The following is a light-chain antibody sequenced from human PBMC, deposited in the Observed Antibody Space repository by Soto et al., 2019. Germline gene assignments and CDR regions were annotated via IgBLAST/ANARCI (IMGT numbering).Light chain of an antibody. Sequence: LSGSVGDRVTITCRASQTISSWLARYQQKPGKVPKLLIYGASTLQSRVPSRFSGGGSGTEFTLTISRLQTEDPATYSIQVYTKGPPGFGHGTKVDIK. CDR3: QVYTKGPPG. V-gene: IGKV1-27*01. CDR2: GAS. J-gene: IGKJ1*01. CDR1: QTISSW.